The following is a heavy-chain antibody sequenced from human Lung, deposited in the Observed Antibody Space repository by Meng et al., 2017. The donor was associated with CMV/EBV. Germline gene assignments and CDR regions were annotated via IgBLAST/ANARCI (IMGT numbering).Heavy chain of an antibody. J-gene: IGHJ3*02. Sequence: SXTXSLXCTVSGGSISSSSYYWGWIRQPPGKGLEWIGSIYYSGSTYYNPSLKSRVTISVDTSKNQFSLKLSSVTAADTAVYYCARKLVVPAAIRNDAFDIXGQGTMVTVS. CDR3: ARKLVVPAAIRNDAFDI. V-gene: IGHV4-39*07. D-gene: IGHD2-2*01. CDR2: IYYSGST. CDR1: GGSISSSSYY.